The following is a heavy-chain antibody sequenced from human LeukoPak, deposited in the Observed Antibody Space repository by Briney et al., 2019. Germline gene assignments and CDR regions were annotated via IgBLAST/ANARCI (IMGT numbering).Heavy chain of an antibody. V-gene: IGHV3-43D*04. CDR1: GFTFDDYA. J-gene: IGHJ6*04. CDR2: ICWVGGST. D-gene: IGHD3-9*01. CDR3: AKDRVINDILTGYHYYYGMDV. Sequence: GGSLRLSCAASGFTFDDYAMRWVRQAPGQGLDWVSLICWVGGSTYYADSVKGRFTISRDNSKNSLYLQMNSLRAEAAALYYCAKDRVINDILTGYHYYYGMDVWGKGTTVTVSS.